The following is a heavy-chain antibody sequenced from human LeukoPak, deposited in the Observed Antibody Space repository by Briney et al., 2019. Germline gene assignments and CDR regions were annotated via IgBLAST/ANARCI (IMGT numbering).Heavy chain of an antibody. V-gene: IGHV1-3*03. CDR1: GYTFTSYA. CDR2: INAGNGNT. CDR3: ARGSAYYYYYMDV. J-gene: IGHJ6*03. Sequence: ASVKVSCKASGYTFTSYAMHWVRQAPGQRFEWMGWINAGNGNTKYSQEFQGRVTITRDTSASTAYMELSSLRSEDMAVYYCARGSAYYYYYMDVWGKGTTVTVSS.